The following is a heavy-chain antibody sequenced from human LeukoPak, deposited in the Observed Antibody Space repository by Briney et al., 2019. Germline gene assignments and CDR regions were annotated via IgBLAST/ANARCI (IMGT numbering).Heavy chain of an antibody. CDR3: ARVLIQLWPNGFDP. CDR1: GGSFSGYY. J-gene: IGHJ5*02. V-gene: IGHV4-34*01. CDR2: INHSGST. Sequence: SETLSLTCAVYGGSFSGYYWSWIRQPPGKGLEWIGEINHSGSTNYNPSLKSRVTISVDTSKNQFSLKLSSVTAADTAVYYCARVLIQLWPNGFDPWGQGTLVTVSS. D-gene: IGHD5-18*01.